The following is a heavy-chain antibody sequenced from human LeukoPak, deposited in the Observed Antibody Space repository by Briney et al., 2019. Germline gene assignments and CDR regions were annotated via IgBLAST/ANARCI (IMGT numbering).Heavy chain of an antibody. J-gene: IGHJ4*02. Sequence: PSETLSLTCTVSGYSISRGYYWGWIRQPPGKGLEWIGSIYHSGSTYYNPSLKSRVTISVDTSKNQFSLKLSSVTAADTAVYYCARQRIAVAGSSYFDYWGQGTLVTVSS. D-gene: IGHD6-19*01. V-gene: IGHV4-38-2*02. CDR2: IYHSGST. CDR3: ARQRIAVAGSSYFDY. CDR1: GYSISRGYY.